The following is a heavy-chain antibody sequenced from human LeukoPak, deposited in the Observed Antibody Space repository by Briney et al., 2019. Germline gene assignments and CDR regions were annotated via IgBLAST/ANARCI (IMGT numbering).Heavy chain of an antibody. CDR2: ALITDGGT. V-gene: IGHV3-23*01. D-gene: IGHD2-2*01. J-gene: IGHJ4*02. Sequence: GGSLRLSCATSGFTFTDYTLSWVRQAPGKGLEWVSTALITDGGTYYADSVKGRFTISRDNAKNSLYLQMNSLRAEDTAVYYCARVGCSSTSCSDYFDYWGQGTLVTVSS. CDR3: ARVGCSSTSCSDYFDY. CDR1: GFTFTDYT.